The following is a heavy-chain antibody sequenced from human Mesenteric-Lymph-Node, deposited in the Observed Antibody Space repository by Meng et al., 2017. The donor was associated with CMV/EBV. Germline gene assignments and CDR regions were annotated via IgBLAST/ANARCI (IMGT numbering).Heavy chain of an antibody. D-gene: IGHD2-2*01. V-gene: IGHV3-33*01. CDR3: ARPVVPAAIHYFHY. Sequence: GESLKISCAASGFTFSSYGMHWVRQAPGKGLEWVAVIWYDGSNKYYADSVKGRFTISRDNSKNTLYLQMNSLRAEDTAVYYCARPVVPAAIHYFHYWGQGTLVTVSS. CDR1: GFTFSSYG. CDR2: IWYDGSNK. J-gene: IGHJ4*02.